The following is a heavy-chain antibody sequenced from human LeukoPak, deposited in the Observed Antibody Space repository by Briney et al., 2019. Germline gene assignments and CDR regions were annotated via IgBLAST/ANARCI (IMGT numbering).Heavy chain of an antibody. Sequence: SETLSLTCTVSGDSITSRSNYWGWFRQPPGKGLEWIGTISDGGRTFYNPSLKSRVTLSLDSSKNHFALRLKSVTGADTAHYYCARRRGYHFDYWGQGTLVTISS. CDR3: ARRRGYHFDY. V-gene: IGHV4-39*02. D-gene: IGHD3-10*01. J-gene: IGHJ4*02. CDR1: GDSITSRSNY. CDR2: ISDGGRT.